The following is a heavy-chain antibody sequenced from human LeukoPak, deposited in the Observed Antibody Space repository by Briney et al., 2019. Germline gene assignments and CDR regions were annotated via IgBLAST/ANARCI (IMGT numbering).Heavy chain of an antibody. J-gene: IGHJ4*02. Sequence: KPGGSLRLSCAASGFTFSSYSMNWVRQAPGKGLEWVLSISSSSSYIYYADSVKGRFTISRDNAKNSLYLQMNSLRAEDTAVYYCARALIDGNTPFDYWGQGTLVTVSS. D-gene: IGHD4-23*01. V-gene: IGHV3-21*01. CDR3: ARALIDGNTPFDY. CDR2: ISSSSSYI. CDR1: GFTFSSYS.